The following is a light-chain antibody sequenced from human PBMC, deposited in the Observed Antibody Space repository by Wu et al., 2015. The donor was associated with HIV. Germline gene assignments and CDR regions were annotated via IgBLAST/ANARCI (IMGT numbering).Light chain of an antibody. J-gene: IGKJ4*01. Sequence: EIVLTQSPGTLSLSPGDRATLSCRASQSLTNNYFAWYQQKPGQAPRLLIYGASSRATAIPGRFSGSGSGTDFTLTISRLEPEDFAVYYCQQYGSSRVTFGGGTKVEIK. CDR3: QQYGSSRVT. CDR1: QSLTNNY. CDR2: GAS. V-gene: IGKV3-20*01.